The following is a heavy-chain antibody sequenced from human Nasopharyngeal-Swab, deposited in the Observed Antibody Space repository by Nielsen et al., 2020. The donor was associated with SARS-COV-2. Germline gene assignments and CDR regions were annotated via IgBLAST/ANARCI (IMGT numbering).Heavy chain of an antibody. Sequence: ASVKVSCKASGYTFTGYYMHWVRQAPGQGLEWMGRINPSSGGTNYAQKFQGRVTMTRDTSISTAYMELSRLRSEDTAVYYFARDPLRTHWFDPWGQGTLVTVSS. V-gene: IGHV1-2*06. D-gene: IGHD4-17*01. J-gene: IGHJ5*02. CDR1: GYTFTGYY. CDR2: INPSSGGT. CDR3: ARDPLRTHWFDP.